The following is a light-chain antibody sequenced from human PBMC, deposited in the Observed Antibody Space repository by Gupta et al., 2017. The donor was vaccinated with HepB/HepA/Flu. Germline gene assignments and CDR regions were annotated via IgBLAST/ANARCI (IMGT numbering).Light chain of an antibody. CDR3: QQRHSTPRT. V-gene: IGKV1-39*01. J-gene: IGKJ2*01. Sequence: DSQMTHAPSSLSASVGDRVTITCRASQSISSYLNWYLQKPGKAPKLLIYAASSVKSGVPSRFSGSGSGTDFTLTISRLQPEDFATYYCQQRHSTPRTLGQGTRLEIK. CDR2: AAS. CDR1: QSISSY.